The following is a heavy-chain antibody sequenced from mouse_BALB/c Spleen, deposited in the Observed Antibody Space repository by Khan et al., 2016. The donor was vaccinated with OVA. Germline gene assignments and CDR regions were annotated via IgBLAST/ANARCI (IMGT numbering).Heavy chain of an antibody. CDR2: IWAGGST. CDR1: GFSLTSYG. Sequence: VQLQESGPGLVAPSQSLSITCTVSGFSLTSYGVYRVRQPPGKGLEWLGVIWAGGSTNYNSAPMSRLSISKDNSKSQVFLKRNSMQTDDTAMYYCARLEDIWGQGTTLTVSS. J-gene: IGHJ2*01. D-gene: IGHD1-3*01. V-gene: IGHV2-9*02. CDR3: ARLEDI.